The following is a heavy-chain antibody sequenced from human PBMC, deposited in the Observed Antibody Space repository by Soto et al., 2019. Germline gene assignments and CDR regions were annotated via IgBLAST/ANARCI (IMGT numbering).Heavy chain of an antibody. CDR3: ARDIDFDIDY. D-gene: IGHD3-9*01. V-gene: IGHV1-18*01. CDR1: GYIFNNYG. Sequence: QVQLVQSGAEVQKPGASVKVSCKASGYIFNNYGISWVRQAPGQGLEWLGWIYSKEGKINVAQKFQGRVTMTTDTSARTAYMELRSLRLDDSAVYFCARDIDFDIDYWGQRTLVTVSS. J-gene: IGHJ4*02. CDR2: IYSKEGKI.